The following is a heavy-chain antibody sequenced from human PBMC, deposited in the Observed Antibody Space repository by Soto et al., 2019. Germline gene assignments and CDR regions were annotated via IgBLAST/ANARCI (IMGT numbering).Heavy chain of an antibody. D-gene: IGHD5-12*01. CDR1: GFTFSSYA. CDR2: ISYDGSNK. V-gene: IGHV3-30-3*01. CDR3: ARDIYEMAPHYGMDV. J-gene: IGHJ6*02. Sequence: GGSLRLSCAASGFTFSSYAMHWVRQAPGKGLEWVAVISYDGSNKYYADSVKGRFTISRDNSKNTLYLQMNSLRAEDTAVYYCARDIYEMAPHYGMDVWGQGTAVTVSS.